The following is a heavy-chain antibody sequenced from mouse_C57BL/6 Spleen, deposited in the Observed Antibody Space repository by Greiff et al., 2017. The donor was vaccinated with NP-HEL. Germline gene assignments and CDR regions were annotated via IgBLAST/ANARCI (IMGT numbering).Heavy chain of an antibody. CDR2: IDPEDGET. Sequence: EVQLQESGAELVKPGASVKLSCTASGFNIKDYYMHWVKQRTEQGLEWIGRIDPEDGETKYAPKFQGKATITADTSSNTAYLQLSSLTSEDTAVYYCSITTVVAKYFDVWGTGTTVTVSS. D-gene: IGHD1-1*01. J-gene: IGHJ1*03. V-gene: IGHV14-2*01. CDR3: SITTVVAKYFDV. CDR1: GFNIKDYY.